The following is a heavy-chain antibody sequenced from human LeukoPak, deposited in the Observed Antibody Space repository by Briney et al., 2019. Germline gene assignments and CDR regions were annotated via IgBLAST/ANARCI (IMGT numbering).Heavy chain of an antibody. D-gene: IGHD1-1*01. CDR1: TGSFNDFY. J-gene: IGHJ4*02. CDR2: ITHRGVT. CDR3: ARGTRNDNLRSRRDLYYFDT. Sequence: SETLSLTCAVYTGSFNDFYWTWIRQPPGKGLEWIGEITHRGVTTYNPSLKSRVTMSVDTSMNHFSMQLTSVTAADTAVYYCARGTRNDNLRSRRDLYYFDTWGQGTLVPVSS. V-gene: IGHV4-34*01.